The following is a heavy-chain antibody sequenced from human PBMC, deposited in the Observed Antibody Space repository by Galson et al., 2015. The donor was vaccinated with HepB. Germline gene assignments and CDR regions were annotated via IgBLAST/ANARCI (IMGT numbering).Heavy chain of an antibody. V-gene: IGHV3-33*01. J-gene: IGHJ6*03. CDR3: ARDAKMDTGIDYMDV. D-gene: IGHD5-18*01. CDR1: GFTFTNYG. Sequence: SLRLSCAASGFTFTNYGIHWVRQAPGKGLEWVAVIWYDGNSKPYADSVKGRFTISGDNSRNTVYLQMNSLRVEDTAVYYCARDAKMDTGIDYMDVWGKGTTVTVSS. CDR2: IWYDGNSK.